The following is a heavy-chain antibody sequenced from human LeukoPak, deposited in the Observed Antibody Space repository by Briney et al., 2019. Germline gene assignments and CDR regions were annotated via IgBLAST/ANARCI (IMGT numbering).Heavy chain of an antibody. CDR1: GYNFKSSG. V-gene: IGHV1-18*01. CDR3: ARAHSHDPTVTHTDY. Sequence: AASVNVSCKASGYNFKSSGMAWVRQAPGQGLEWVGWISGYNGDTKYAQQLQGRLTMTTDTFTSTAYMELRSLRSDDTAVYYCARAHSHDPTVTHTDYWGQGTLVTVSS. J-gene: IGHJ4*02. CDR2: ISGYNGDT. D-gene: IGHD4-17*01.